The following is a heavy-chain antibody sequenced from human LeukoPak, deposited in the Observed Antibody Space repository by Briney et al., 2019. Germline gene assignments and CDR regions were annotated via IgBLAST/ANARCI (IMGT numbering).Heavy chain of an antibody. CDR2: INHSGST. CDR3: ARGKLARYYDFWSGYYARWFDP. Sequence: SETLSITCAVYGGFFSGYYWSWIRQPPGKGLEWIGEINHSGSTNYNPSLKSRVTISVDTSKNQFSLKLSSVTAADTAVYYCARGKLARYYDFWSGYYARWFDPWGQGTLVTDSS. D-gene: IGHD3-3*01. J-gene: IGHJ5*02. V-gene: IGHV4-34*01. CDR1: GGFFSGYY.